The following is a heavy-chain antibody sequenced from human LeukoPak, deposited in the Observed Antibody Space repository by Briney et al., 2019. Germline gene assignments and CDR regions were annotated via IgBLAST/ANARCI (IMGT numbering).Heavy chain of an antibody. D-gene: IGHD1-1*01. J-gene: IGHJ4*02. CDR3: TSGLSVRRSNNTPVDY. CDR1: GFTFSDSA. Sequence: PGGSLRLSCTASGFTFSDSAMHWVRQASGKGLDWVGRIRSKANSYATVYAASVKGRFTISRDDSKNTAYLQMNSLKTEDTAVYYCTSGLSVRRSNNTPVDYWGQGTLVTVSS. V-gene: IGHV3-73*01. CDR2: IRSKANSYAT.